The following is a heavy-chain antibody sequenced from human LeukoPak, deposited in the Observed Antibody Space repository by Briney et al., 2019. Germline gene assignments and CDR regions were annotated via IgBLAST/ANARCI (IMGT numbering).Heavy chain of an antibody. V-gene: IGHV3-11*04. D-gene: IGHD6-19*01. Sequence: GGSLRLSCAASGFTFSDYYMSWIRQAPGKGLEWVSYISSSGSTIYYADSVKGRFTISRDNAKNSLYLQMDSLRAEDTAVYYCARDRPRAVAYYYYYYMDVWGKGTTVTVSS. CDR1: GFTFSDYY. CDR3: ARDRPRAVAYYYYYYMDV. J-gene: IGHJ6*03. CDR2: ISSSGSTI.